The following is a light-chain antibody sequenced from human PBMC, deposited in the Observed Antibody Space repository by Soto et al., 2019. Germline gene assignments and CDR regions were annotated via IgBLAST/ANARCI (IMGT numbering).Light chain of an antibody. Sequence: QSALTQPASVSGSPGQSITISCTGTSSDVGGYNYVSWYQQHPGTAPKLMIYDVSNRPSGVSYRFSGSKSGNTASLTISGLQAEDEGDYYCSSYTSSSIVVFGGGTKLTVL. V-gene: IGLV2-14*01. CDR3: SSYTSSSIVV. J-gene: IGLJ2*01. CDR1: SSDVGGYNY. CDR2: DVS.